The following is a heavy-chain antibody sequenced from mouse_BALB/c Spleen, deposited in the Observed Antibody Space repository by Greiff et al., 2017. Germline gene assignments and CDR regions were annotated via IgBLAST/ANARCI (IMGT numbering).Heavy chain of an antibody. CDR1: GFTFSSYA. CDR3: ARVYDYDEGYYAMDY. CDR2: ISSGGST. V-gene: IGHV5-6-5*01. D-gene: IGHD2-4*01. J-gene: IGHJ4*01. Sequence: EVQLQESGGGLVKPGGSLKLSCAASGFTFSSYAMSWVRQTPEKRLEWVASISSGGSTYYPDSVKGRFTISRDNARNILYLQMSSLRSEDTAMYYCARVYDYDEGYYAMDYWGQGTSVTISS.